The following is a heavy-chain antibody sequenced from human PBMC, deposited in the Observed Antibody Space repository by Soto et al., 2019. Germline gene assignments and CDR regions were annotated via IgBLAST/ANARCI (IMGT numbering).Heavy chain of an antibody. V-gene: IGHV3-23*01. CDR1: GFSFVNYA. CDR2: LSGSGTST. D-gene: IGHD2-8*01. Sequence: GGSLRLSCAASGFSFVNYAMNWVRQAPGKGLEWVSGLSGSGTSTYYADSVKGRFTISRDNSRDTLFLQMNSLTADDTAVYYCAKATTNGVWFSPFDSWGQGALVTVSS. J-gene: IGHJ4*02. CDR3: AKATTNGVWFSPFDS.